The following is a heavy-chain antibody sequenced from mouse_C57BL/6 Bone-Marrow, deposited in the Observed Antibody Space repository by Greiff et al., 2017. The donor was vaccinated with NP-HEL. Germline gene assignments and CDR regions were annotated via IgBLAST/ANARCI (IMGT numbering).Heavy chain of an antibody. Sequence: DVKLVESGGGLVKPGGSLKLSCAASGFTFSSYTMSWVRQTPEKRLEWVATISGGGGNTYYPDSVQGRFTISRDNAKNTLYLQMSSLRSEDTALYYCARRRIYDGYYERYCDVWGTGTTVTVSS. CDR3: ARRRIYDGYYERYCDV. CDR1: GFTFSSYT. J-gene: IGHJ1*03. CDR2: ISGGGGNT. V-gene: IGHV5-9*01. D-gene: IGHD2-3*01.